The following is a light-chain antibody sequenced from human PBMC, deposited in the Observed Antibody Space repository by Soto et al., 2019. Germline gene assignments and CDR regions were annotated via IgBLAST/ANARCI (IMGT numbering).Light chain of an antibody. V-gene: IGLV1-36*01. CDR2: YDD. CDR3: AAWDDSLNGYV. J-gene: IGLJ1*01. CDR1: SSNIGNNA. Sequence: VLTQPPSVSEAPRQRVTISCSGSSSNIGNNAVNWYQQLPGKAPKLLIYYDDLLPSGVSDRFSGSKSGTSASLAISGLQSEDEADYYGAAWDDSLNGYVFGTGTKVTGL.